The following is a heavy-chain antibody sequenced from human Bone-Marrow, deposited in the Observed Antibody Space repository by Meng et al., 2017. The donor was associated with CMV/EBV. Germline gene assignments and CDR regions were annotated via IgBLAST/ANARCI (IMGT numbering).Heavy chain of an antibody. CDR2: IIPILGIA. CDR3: ARDEPRVSYFDY. Sequence: KVSCKASGGTFSSYAISWVRQAPGQGLEWMGGIIPILGIANYAQKFQGRVTITADKSTSTAYMELSSLRSEDTAVYYCARDEPRVSYFDYWGQGTLVTVSS. J-gene: IGHJ4*02. CDR1: GGTFSSYA. D-gene: IGHD4-11*01. V-gene: IGHV1-69*10.